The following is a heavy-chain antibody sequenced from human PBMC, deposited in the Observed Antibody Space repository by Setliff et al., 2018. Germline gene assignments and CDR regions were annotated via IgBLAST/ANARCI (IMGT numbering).Heavy chain of an antibody. V-gene: IGHV3-23*01. CDR2: ISASGDTT. D-gene: IGHD1-26*01. J-gene: IGHJ4*02. CDR1: GYTSSSYA. CDR3: CSGSYLFVY. Sequence: GESLKISCAASGYTSSSYAMTWVRQAPGKGLEWVSIISASGDTTYYADSVEGRFTISRDNSKNTLYLQMNSLRAEDTAVYYCCSGSYLFVYWGQGSLVTVSS.